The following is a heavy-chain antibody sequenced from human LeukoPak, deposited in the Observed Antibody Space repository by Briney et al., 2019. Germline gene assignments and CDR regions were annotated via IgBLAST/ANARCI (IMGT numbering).Heavy chain of an antibody. D-gene: IGHD3-22*01. CDR2: ISSSSSTI. Sequence: PGGSLRLSCAASGFTFSSYSMNWVRQAPGKGPEWVSYISSSSSTIYYADSVKGRFTISRDNAKNSLYLQMNSLRAEDTAVYYCAREPRNYYDSSGYSYWGQGTLVTVSS. V-gene: IGHV3-48*01. CDR3: AREPRNYYDSSGYSY. CDR1: GFTFSSYS. J-gene: IGHJ4*02.